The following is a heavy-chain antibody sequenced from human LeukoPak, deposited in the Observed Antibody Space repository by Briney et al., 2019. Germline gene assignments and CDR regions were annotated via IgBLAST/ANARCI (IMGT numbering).Heavy chain of an antibody. CDR2: INPNSGGT. CDR3: AREPEHPSMGV. J-gene: IGHJ6*02. Sequence: ASVKVSCKVSGYTLTELSMHWVRQAPGQGLEWMGWINPNSGGTNYAQKFQGRVTMTRDTSISTAYMELSRLRSDDTAVYYCAREPEHPSMGVWGQGTTVTVSS. CDR1: GYTLTELS. V-gene: IGHV1-2*02. D-gene: IGHD1-14*01.